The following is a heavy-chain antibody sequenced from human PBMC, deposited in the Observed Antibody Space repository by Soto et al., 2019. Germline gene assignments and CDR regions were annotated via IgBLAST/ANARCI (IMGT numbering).Heavy chain of an antibody. CDR2: IYSDGST. CDR1: GFTVSSNF. Sequence: EVQLVVSGGGLVQPGGSLRLSCAASGFTVSSNFMSWVRQAPGKGLEWVSIIYSDGSTYYADSVKGRFTISRDNSKNTLYLQMNSLRADDTAVYYCASRRNPYGAYDYWGQVTLVTVSS. V-gene: IGHV3-66*01. D-gene: IGHD4-17*01. J-gene: IGHJ4*02. CDR3: ASRRNPYGAYDY.